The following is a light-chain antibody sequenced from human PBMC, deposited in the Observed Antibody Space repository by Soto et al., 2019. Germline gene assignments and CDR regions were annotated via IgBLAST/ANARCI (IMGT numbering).Light chain of an antibody. Sequence: TQSPLTLSLSPVERSTLSCMASQSVSSYLALYQQKPGQAPRLLIYDASNRATGIPDRFSGSGSGTDFTLTISRLEPEDFAVYYCQQYGSSPPFTFGPGTRWIS. V-gene: IGKV3-20*01. CDR2: DAS. CDR1: QSVSSY. J-gene: IGKJ3*01. CDR3: QQYGSSPPFT.